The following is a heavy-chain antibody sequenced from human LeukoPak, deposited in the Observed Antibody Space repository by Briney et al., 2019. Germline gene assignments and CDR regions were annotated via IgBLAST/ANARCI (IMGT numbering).Heavy chain of an antibody. CDR2: ISGSGGST. J-gene: IGHJ4*02. V-gene: IGHV3-23*01. D-gene: IGHD2-15*01. CDR1: GFTFSSYS. CDR3: AKEQRVVAAGYGDY. Sequence: GGSLRLSCAASGFTFSSYSMNWVRQAPGKGLEWVSAISGSGGSTYYADSVKGRFTISRDNSKNTLYLQMNSLRAEDTAVYYCAKEQRVVAAGYGDYWGQGTLVTVSS.